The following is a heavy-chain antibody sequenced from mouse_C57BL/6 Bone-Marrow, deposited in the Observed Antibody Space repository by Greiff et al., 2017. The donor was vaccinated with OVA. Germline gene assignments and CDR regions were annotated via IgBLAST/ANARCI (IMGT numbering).Heavy chain of an antibody. CDR1: GFTFNTSA. D-gene: IGHD2-14*01. CDR2: IRSKSSHYAT. Sequence: EVQLVESGGGLVQPKGSLQLSCAASGFTFNTSAMHWVRQAPGTGLEWVARIRSKSSHYATYYADSVKDRFTISRDDSQSMLYLKMNNLKTEDTAMYYCVRGDYYRTYYYAMDYWGQGTSVTVSS. CDR3: VRGDYYRTYYYAMDY. V-gene: IGHV10-3*01. J-gene: IGHJ4*01.